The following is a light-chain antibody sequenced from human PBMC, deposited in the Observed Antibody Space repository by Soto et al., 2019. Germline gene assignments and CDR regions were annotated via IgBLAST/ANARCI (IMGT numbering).Light chain of an antibody. Sequence: QSALTQPASVSGSPGQSITISCTGTSSDVGSYNLVSWYQQHPGKAPKLMIYEGSKRPSGVSNRFSGSKSGNTASLTISGLQAEDEADYYCSSYTSDITQVFGGGTKVTVL. J-gene: IGLJ3*02. V-gene: IGLV2-14*02. CDR2: EGS. CDR1: SSDVGSYNL. CDR3: SSYTSDITQV.